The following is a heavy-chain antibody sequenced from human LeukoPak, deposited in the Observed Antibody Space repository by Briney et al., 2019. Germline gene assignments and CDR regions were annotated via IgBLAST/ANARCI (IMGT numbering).Heavy chain of an antibody. J-gene: IGHJ4*02. CDR3: ARMTTLEY. CDR1: GFTFSNYN. Sequence: GGSLRLSCAASGFTFSNYNMNWVRQDPGKGLEWISYMSSSSSSIHYADSVRGRFTVSRDNAKNSLYLQMNSLRAEDTAVYYCARMTTLEYWGQGTLVTVSS. D-gene: IGHD4-17*01. CDR2: MSSSSSSI. V-gene: IGHV3-48*04.